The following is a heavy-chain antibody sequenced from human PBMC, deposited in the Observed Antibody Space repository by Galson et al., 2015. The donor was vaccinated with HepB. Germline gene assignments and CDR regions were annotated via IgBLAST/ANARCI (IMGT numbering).Heavy chain of an antibody. CDR3: ARGLGHNEFWSDYFPARGDDDYYYGLDV. CDR1: GFTVSSTY. V-gene: IGHV3-53*01. D-gene: IGHD3-3*01. Sequence: SLRLSCAASGFTVSSTYMTWVRQAPGKGLEWVSVIYSGGRTYYADSVKGRFTISRDNSKNTMNLQMSSLRAEDTAVYYCARGLGHNEFWSDYFPARGDDDYYYGLDVWGQGTTVTVSS. CDR2: IYSGGRT. J-gene: IGHJ6*02.